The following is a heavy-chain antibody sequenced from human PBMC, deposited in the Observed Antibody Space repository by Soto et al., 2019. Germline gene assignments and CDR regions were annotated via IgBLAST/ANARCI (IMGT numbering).Heavy chain of an antibody. V-gene: IGHV4-38-2*02. CDR2: VYNGGST. Sequence: PSETLSLTCAVSGYSTSYGFCWGWIRQPPGKGLEWIGSVYNGGSTYYNPSLETPVTISVDTSKNQFSLKLSSVTAADTAVYYCAREGGYCSGGSCYGAFDIWGQGTMVTVSS. D-gene: IGHD2-15*01. J-gene: IGHJ3*02. CDR1: GYSTSYGFC. CDR3: AREGGYCSGGSCYGAFDI.